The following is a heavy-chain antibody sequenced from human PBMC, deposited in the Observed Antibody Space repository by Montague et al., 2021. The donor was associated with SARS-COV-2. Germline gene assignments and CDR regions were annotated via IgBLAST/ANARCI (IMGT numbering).Heavy chain of an antibody. Sequence: SETLSLTCTVSGGSVTSGDYYWTWIRQPPGKGLEWIGYIYNTGRTXYNPSLKSRVTIPMDTSKNQFSLKVDSVSAADTAVYYCATEMPAYDVFDIWGQGTMVTVSS. D-gene: IGHD2-2*01. CDR1: GGSVTSGDYY. J-gene: IGHJ3*02. CDR2: IYNTGRT. CDR3: ATEMPAYDVFDI. V-gene: IGHV4-61*08.